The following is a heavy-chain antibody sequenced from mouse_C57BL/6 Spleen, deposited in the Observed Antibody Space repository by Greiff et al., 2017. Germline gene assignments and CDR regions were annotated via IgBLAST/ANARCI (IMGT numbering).Heavy chain of an antibody. CDR1: GYTFTSYW. V-gene: IGHV1-59*01. J-gene: IGHJ2*01. CDR2: IDPSDSYT. CDR3: ARSRYYYGSSYDY. Sequence: QVQLQQPGAELVRPGTSVKLSCKASGYTFTSYWMHWVKQRPGQGLEWIGVIDPSDSYTNYNQKFKGKATLTVDTSSSTAYMQLSSLTSEDSAVYYCARSRYYYGSSYDYWGQGTTLTVSS. D-gene: IGHD1-1*01.